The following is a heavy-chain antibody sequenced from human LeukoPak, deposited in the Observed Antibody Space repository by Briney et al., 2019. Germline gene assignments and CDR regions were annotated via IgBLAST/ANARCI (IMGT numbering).Heavy chain of an antibody. V-gene: IGHV3-23*01. D-gene: IGHD2-15*01. CDR3: AKAGYCSGGSCYSGFLHFDF. J-gene: IGHJ4*02. CDR2: INGGGTDT. Sequence: PGGSLRLSCAASGFSFANYAMNWVRQAPGNGLKWVSAINGGGTDTDYADSVKGRFTISRDNSKNTLYLQMTSLRAEDTAIYYCAKAGYCSGGSCYSGFLHFDFYGQGTLVTVSS. CDR1: GFSFANYA.